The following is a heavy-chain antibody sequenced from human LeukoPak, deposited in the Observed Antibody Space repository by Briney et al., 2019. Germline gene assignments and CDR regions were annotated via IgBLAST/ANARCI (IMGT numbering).Heavy chain of an antibody. D-gene: IGHD2-15*01. V-gene: IGHV3-7*02. J-gene: IGHJ4*02. Sequence: PGGSLRLSCAASGFTFSGYWMDWVRQTPGKGLEWVANIKPDGSEIYYVDSVKGRFTISRDNSKNTLYLQMDNLRADDTAVYYCVRGSGGNGYGYWGDYWGQGTLVTVSP. CDR2: IKPDGSEI. CDR1: GFTFSGYW. CDR3: VRGSGGNGYGYWGDY.